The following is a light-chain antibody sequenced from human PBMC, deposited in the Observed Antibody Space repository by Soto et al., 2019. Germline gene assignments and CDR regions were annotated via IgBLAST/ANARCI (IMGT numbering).Light chain of an antibody. CDR1: TNDIGGYNY. Sequence: QSALTQPASVSWSPGQSITISCSGTTNDIGGYNYVSWYQHHPGKVPKVIIYEVRNRPSGVSNRFSGSKSGNTASLTISGLKAEDEADYYCCSYTISATLVFGGGTKLTVL. CDR3: CSYTISATLV. J-gene: IGLJ3*02. CDR2: EVR. V-gene: IGLV2-14*01.